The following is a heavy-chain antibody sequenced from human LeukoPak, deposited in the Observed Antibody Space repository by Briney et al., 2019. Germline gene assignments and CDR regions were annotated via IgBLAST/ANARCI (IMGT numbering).Heavy chain of an antibody. J-gene: IGHJ4*02. CDR2: ISAYNGNT. Sequence: ASVKVSSKASGYTFSGYYIFWVRQAPGQGLEWVGWISAYNGNTNYAQKLQGRVTMTTDTSTSTAYMELRSLRSDDTAVYYCARGLDYYDSSGYQWGQGTLVTVSS. CDR3: ARGLDYYDSSGYQ. D-gene: IGHD3-22*01. CDR1: GYTFSGYY. V-gene: IGHV1-18*04.